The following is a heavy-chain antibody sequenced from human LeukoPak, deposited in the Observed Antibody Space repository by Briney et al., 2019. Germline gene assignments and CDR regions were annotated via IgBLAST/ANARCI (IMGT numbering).Heavy chain of an antibody. Sequence: PSETLSLTCAVYGGSFSAYYWTWIRQPPGKGLEWIGEINHSGSTNYTPSLKSRVTISVDTSKNQFSLKLSSVTAADTALYNCARVLRSYYYGSGSLGDWFDPWGQGTLVTVSS. V-gene: IGHV4-34*01. J-gene: IGHJ5*02. CDR2: INHSGST. D-gene: IGHD3-10*01. CDR3: ARVLRSYYYGSGSLGDWFDP. CDR1: GGSFSAYY.